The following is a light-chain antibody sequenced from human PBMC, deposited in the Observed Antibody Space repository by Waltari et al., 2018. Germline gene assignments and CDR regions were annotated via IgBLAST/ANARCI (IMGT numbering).Light chain of an antibody. V-gene: IGKV3-11*01. CDR3: QQRSNWIT. J-gene: IGKJ5*01. CDR2: DAF. Sequence: EIVLTQSPATLSLSPGERATISCRASQSVSSHLAWYQQKPGQAPRLLIYDAFNRATGIPARFSGSGSGTDFTLTISSLEPEDFAVYYCQQRSNWITFGQGTRLEIK. CDR1: QSVSSH.